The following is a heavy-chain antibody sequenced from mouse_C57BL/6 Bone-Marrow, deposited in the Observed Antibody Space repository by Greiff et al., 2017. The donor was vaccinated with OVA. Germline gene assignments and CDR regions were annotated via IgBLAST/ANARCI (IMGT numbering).Heavy chain of an antibody. D-gene: IGHD1-3*01. CDR2: INPSDSGT. V-gene: IGHV1-61*01. J-gene: IGHJ4*01. Sequence: VQLQQSGAELVRPGSSVKLSCKASGYTFTNYWMDWVKQRHGQGLEWIGNINPSDSGTRYNQKFKDKATLTVDKSSSTAYMQLSSLTSEDSAVYDCARSDGISFAMGYWGQGASVTVSS. CDR3: ARSDGISFAMGY. CDR1: GYTFTNYW.